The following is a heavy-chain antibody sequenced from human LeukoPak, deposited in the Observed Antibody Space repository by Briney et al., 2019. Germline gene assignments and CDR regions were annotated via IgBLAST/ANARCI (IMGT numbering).Heavy chain of an antibody. Sequence: PGGSLRLSCAASGFTFSDYYMSWTRQAPGKGLEWVSYISSSGSTIYYADSVKGRFTISRDNAKNSLYLQMNSLRAEDTAVYYCARPLGYCSSTSCPNGYWGQGTLVTVSS. CDR3: ARPLGYCSSTSCPNGY. CDR1: GFTFSDYY. J-gene: IGHJ4*02. V-gene: IGHV3-11*01. CDR2: ISSSGSTI. D-gene: IGHD2-2*01.